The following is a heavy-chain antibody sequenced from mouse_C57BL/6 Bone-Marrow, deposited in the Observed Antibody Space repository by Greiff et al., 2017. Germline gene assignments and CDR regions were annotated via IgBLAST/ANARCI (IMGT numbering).Heavy chain of an antibody. J-gene: IGHJ1*03. CDR1: GYTFTSYD. D-gene: IGHD1-1*01. Sequence: QVQLQQSGPELVKPGASVKLSCKASGYTFTSYDINWVKQRPGQGLEWIGWIYPRDGSTKYNEKFKGKATLTVDTSSSTAYLELHSLTSEDSAVYFCARLEVDDSSGYGYFEVWGTGTTVTVSS. CDR3: ARLEVDDSSGYGYFEV. V-gene: IGHV1-85*01. CDR2: IYPRDGST.